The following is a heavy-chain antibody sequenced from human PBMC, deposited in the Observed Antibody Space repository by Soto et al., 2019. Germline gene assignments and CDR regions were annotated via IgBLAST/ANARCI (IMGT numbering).Heavy chain of an antibody. CDR2: ISGDGINT. V-gene: IGHV3-30*03. D-gene: IGHD3-10*01. Sequence: QIQLVESGGDVVQPGRSLRLSCAASGFNFGFFGMHWVRQAPGKGLEWVAFISGDGINTHYADSVRGRFTLSRDYSKKTMYLQMHTLREVDTALYYCARGNLSFDFDSWGQGTLVTFSS. CDR3: ARGNLSFDFDS. J-gene: IGHJ4*02. CDR1: GFNFGFFG.